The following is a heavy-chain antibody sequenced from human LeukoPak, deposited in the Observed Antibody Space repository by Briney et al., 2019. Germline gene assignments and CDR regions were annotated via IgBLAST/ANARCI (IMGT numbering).Heavy chain of an antibody. CDR1: DGSISSYY. D-gene: IGHD3-22*01. Sequence: SETLSLTCTVSDGSISSYYWSWIRQPAGKGLEWIGRIYTSGSTNYNPSLKSRVTMSVDTSKNQFSLKLSSVTAADTAVYYCARELRRYDSSGYYPWFFDYWGQGTLVTVSS. CDR2: IYTSGST. J-gene: IGHJ4*02. V-gene: IGHV4-4*07. CDR3: ARELRRYDSSGYYPWFFDY.